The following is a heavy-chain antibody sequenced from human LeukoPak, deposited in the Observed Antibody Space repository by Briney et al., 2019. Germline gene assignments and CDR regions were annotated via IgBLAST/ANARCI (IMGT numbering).Heavy chain of an antibody. D-gene: IGHD1-26*01. Sequence: GESLKISCKASGYTFTNYWIGWVRQMPGKGLEWMGIIYPTDSDSSYSPPFQGQVTLSADKSITTAYLQWSSLKASDTAMYYCARSINHGTYYPDYWGQGTLVTVSS. J-gene: IGHJ4*02. CDR1: GYTFTNYW. CDR2: IYPTDSDS. V-gene: IGHV5-51*01. CDR3: ARSINHGTYYPDY.